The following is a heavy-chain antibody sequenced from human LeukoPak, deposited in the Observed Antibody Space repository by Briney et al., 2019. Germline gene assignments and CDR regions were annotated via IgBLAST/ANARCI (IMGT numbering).Heavy chain of an antibody. J-gene: IGHJ4*02. CDR1: GGSISSSTYY. CDR2: IYYSGST. Sequence: SETLSLTCNVSGGSISSSTYYWGWIRQPPGKGLEGIGNIYYSGSTYYNPSLKSRITISVDTSKGQSSLRLSSVTAADTGLYYCTRGSYDVLTGYSTLGEYWGQGALVTVSS. V-gene: IGHV4-39*01. D-gene: IGHD3-9*01. CDR3: TRGSYDVLTGYSTLGEY.